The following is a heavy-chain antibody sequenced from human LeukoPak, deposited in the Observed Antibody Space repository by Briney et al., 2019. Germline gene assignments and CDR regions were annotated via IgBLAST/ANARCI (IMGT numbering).Heavy chain of an antibody. CDR3: ARLPYYYDSSCYYYFSFDY. CDR1: CGSFSGYY. Sequence: SETLSLTCAVYCGSFSGYYWSWIRQPPGKGLEWIGEINHSGSTNYNPSLKSRVTISVDTSKNQFSLKLSSVTAADTAVYYCARLPYYYDSSCYYYFSFDYWGQGTLVTVSS. CDR2: INHSGST. J-gene: IGHJ4*02. V-gene: IGHV4-34*01. D-gene: IGHD3-22*01.